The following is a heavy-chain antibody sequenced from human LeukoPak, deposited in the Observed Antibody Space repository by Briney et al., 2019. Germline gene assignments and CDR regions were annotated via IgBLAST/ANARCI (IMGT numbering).Heavy chain of an antibody. Sequence: ASVTVSFTASGYRFSVNYIHWVRQAPGQGLEWMAWINPNSGDTNYAQKFQGRVTVTRDTSISTVYMDLSRLRYDDTAIYYCARAREVTGLTPWGQGTLVTVSS. CDR3: ARAREVTGLTP. J-gene: IGHJ5*02. D-gene: IGHD3-9*01. CDR1: GYRFSVNY. CDR2: INPNSGDT. V-gene: IGHV1-2*02.